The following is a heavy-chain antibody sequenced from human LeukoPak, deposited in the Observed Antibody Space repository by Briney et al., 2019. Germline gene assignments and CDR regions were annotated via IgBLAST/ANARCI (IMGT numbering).Heavy chain of an antibody. CDR2: IYYIGST. CDR3: ARKAYSSGWRNFDY. V-gene: IGHV4-59*01. J-gene: IGHJ4*02. CDR1: GGSISSYY. D-gene: IGHD6-19*01. Sequence: SSETLSLTCTVSGGSISSYYWSWIRQPPGKGLEWIGYIYYIGSTNYNPSLKSRVTISVDTSKNQFSLKLSSVTAADTAVYYCARKAYSSGWRNFDYWGQGTLVTVSS.